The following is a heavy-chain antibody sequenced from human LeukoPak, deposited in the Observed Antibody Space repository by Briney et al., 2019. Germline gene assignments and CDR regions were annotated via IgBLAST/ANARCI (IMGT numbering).Heavy chain of an antibody. CDR1: GFTFSTYS. CDR3: ARVGLYPAEDY. Sequence: PGGSLRLSCAASGFTFSTYSMNWVRQAPGKGLEWVSFITSSGNSMSYADSVKGRFTISRDNAKNSLYLQMNSLRAEDTAVYYYARVGLYPAEDYWGQGTLVTVSS. CDR2: ITSSGNSM. D-gene: IGHD2/OR15-2a*01. V-gene: IGHV3-48*04. J-gene: IGHJ4*02.